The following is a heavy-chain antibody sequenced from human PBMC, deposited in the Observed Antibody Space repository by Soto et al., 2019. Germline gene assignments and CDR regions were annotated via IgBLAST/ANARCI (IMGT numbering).Heavy chain of an antibody. Sequence: QVQLVQSGAEVKKPGSSVKVSCKASGGTFSSYAISWVRQAPGQGLEWMGGIIPIFGTANYAQKFQGRVTITADDSTSTAYRELSSLRSEDTAVYYCARDLAYCGGDCYSVWFAPWGQGTLVTVSS. CDR1: GGTFSSYA. J-gene: IGHJ5*02. D-gene: IGHD2-21*02. CDR2: IIPIFGTA. CDR3: ARDLAYCGGDCYSVWFAP. V-gene: IGHV1-69*01.